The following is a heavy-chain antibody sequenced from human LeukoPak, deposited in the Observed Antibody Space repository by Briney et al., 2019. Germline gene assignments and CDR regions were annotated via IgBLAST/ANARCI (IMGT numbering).Heavy chain of an antibody. D-gene: IGHD5-24*01. V-gene: IGHV3-21*04. CDR2: ISKSSTYI. Sequence: GGSLRLSCAASGFTFTTYSMNWVRQAPGKGLEWVSSISKSSTYIYYADSVKGRFTISRDNSKNTLYLQMNSLRAEDTAVYYCARDRRDGYNSDYWGQGTLVTVSS. CDR1: GFTFTTYS. J-gene: IGHJ4*02. CDR3: ARDRRDGYNSDY.